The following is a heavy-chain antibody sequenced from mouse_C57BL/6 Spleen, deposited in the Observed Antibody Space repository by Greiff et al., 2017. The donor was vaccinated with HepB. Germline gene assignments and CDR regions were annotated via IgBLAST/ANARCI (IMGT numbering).Heavy chain of an antibody. Sequence: EVKVEESEGGLVQPGSSMKLSCTASGFTFSDYYMAWVRQVPEKGLEWVANINYDGSSTYYLDSLKSRFIISRDNAKNILYLQMSSLKSEDTATYYCAREGGIGNYWYFDVWGTGTTVTVSS. CDR3: AREGGIGNYWYFDV. V-gene: IGHV5-16*01. CDR1: GFTFSDYY. J-gene: IGHJ1*03. CDR2: INYDGSST. D-gene: IGHD2-14*01.